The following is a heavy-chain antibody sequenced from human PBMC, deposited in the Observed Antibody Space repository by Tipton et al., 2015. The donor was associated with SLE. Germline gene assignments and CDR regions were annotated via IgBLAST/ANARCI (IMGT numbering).Heavy chain of an antibody. J-gene: IGHJ6*02. CDR3: ARSSGEIFAATPAGYYCYFYGMDD. D-gene: IGHD2-15*01. V-gene: IGHV4-59*01. Sequence: TLSLTCTVSGGSISSYYWSWIRQPPGKGLEWIGSIYHSGSTYYNPSLKSRVTISVDTSKNQFSLKLSSVTAADTAVYYCARSSGEIFAATPAGYYCYFYGMDDWGQGPTVTVSS. CDR2: IYHSGST. CDR1: GGSISSYY.